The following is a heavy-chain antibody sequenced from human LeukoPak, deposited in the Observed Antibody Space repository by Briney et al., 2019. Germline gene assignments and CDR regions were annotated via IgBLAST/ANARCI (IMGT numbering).Heavy chain of an antibody. CDR3: ARRGSVAEAFDF. CDR1: GGSISSYD. Sequence: SETLSLTCTASGGSISSYDWSWIRQPPGKGLEWIGYIYYSGSTNYNPSLKSRVTISVDTSKNQFSLKLSSVTAADTAVYYCARRGSVAEAFDFWGQGTMVTVSS. V-gene: IGHV4-59*08. D-gene: IGHD3-10*01. CDR2: IYYSGST. J-gene: IGHJ3*01.